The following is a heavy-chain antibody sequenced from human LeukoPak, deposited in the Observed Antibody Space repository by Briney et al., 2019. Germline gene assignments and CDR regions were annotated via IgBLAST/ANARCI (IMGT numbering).Heavy chain of an antibody. J-gene: IGHJ5*02. V-gene: IGHV3-21*01. CDR3: ARDYYDSGNWFDP. D-gene: IGHD3-10*01. CDR2: ITGYSTYT. Sequence: GGSLRLSCAASGFTFSSYSMNWVRQAPGKGLEWVSCITGYSTYTYYSDSAKGRFTISRDNAKNSLYLQMNSLRAEDTAVYYCARDYYDSGNWFDPWGQGTLVTVSS. CDR1: GFTFSSYS.